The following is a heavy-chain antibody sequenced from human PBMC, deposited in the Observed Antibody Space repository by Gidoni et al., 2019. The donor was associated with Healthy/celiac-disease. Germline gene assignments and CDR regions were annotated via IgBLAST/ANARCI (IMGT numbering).Heavy chain of an antibody. D-gene: IGHD2-21*01. Sequence: VQLQESGPGLVKPSQTLSLTCTVSGGPISSGDYYWSWIRQAPGKGLEWIGYSYYSGSTYYNPSIKSRVTISVDTSKNQFSLKLSSVTAADAAVYYCARAEVGMGFDIWGQGTMVTVSS. CDR3: ARAEVGMGFDI. CDR2: SYYSGST. J-gene: IGHJ3*02. V-gene: IGHV4-30-4*01. CDR1: GGPISSGDYY.